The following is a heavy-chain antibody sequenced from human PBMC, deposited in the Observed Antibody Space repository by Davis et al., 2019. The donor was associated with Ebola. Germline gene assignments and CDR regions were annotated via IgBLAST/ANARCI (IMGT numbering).Heavy chain of an antibody. CDR3: AKEYNWNDSLFDY. V-gene: IGHV3-23*01. CDR2: ISGSGGST. D-gene: IGHD1-1*01. Sequence: GESLKISCAASGFTFRSYAMSWVRQAPGKGLEWVSAISGSGGSTYYADSVKGRFTISRDNSKNTLYLQMNSLRAEDTAVYYCAKEYNWNDSLFDYWGQGTLVTVSS. CDR1: GFTFRSYA. J-gene: IGHJ4*02.